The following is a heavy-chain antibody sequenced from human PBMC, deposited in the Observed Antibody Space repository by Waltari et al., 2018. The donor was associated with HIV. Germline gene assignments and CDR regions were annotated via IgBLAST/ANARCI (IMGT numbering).Heavy chain of an antibody. Sequence: QVQLQESGPGLVKPSQTLSLTCTVSGGSISNGSYYWNWIRQPAGKGREWIGRIYSSVNTNYNPSLKSRVTISVDTSKNQFSLKLSSVTAADTAVYYCARGRFEGYILYYYYGMDVWGQGTTVSVSS. J-gene: IGHJ6*02. CDR3: ARGRFEGYILYYYYGMDV. D-gene: IGHD5-12*01. CDR1: GGSISNGSYY. CDR2: IYSSVNT. V-gene: IGHV4-61*02.